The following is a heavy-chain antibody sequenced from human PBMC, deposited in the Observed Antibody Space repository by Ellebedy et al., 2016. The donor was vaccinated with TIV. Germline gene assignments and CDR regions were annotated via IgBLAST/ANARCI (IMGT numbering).Heavy chain of an antibody. CDR1: GGSFSGYY. J-gene: IGHJ6*02. Sequence: GSLRLSCAVYGGSFSGYYWSWIRQPPGKGLEWIGEINHSGSTNYNPSLKSRVTVSVHTSKNQFSLKLSSVTAADTAVYYCARISSLDTGMVGPDYGTDVWGQGTTVTVSS. CDR2: INHSGST. CDR3: ARISSLDTGMVGPDYGTDV. V-gene: IGHV4-34*01. D-gene: IGHD5-18*01.